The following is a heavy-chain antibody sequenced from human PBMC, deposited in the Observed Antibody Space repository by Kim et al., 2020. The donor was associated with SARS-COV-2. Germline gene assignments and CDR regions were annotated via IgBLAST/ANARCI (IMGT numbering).Heavy chain of an antibody. CDR3: AREVTSAVAGGFDY. Sequence: GGSLRLSCAASGFTFSSYGMHWVRQAPGKGLERVAVIWYDGSNKYYADSVKGRFTISRDNSKNTLYLQMNSLRAEDTAVYYCAREVTSAVAGGFDYWGQG. D-gene: IGHD6-19*01. J-gene: IGHJ4*02. CDR1: GFTFSSYG. CDR2: IWYDGSNK. V-gene: IGHV3-33*01.